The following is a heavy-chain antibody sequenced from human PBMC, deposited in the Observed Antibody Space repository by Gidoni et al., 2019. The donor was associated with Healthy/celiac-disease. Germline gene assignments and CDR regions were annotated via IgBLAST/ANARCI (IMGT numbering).Heavy chain of an antibody. Sequence: QVQLVQSGAAVKTPGASVKVSCQASGYTFTGYYMHWVRKAQGQGLEWRGWINPNSGGTNYEQKFQGRVTMTRDTSISTADMELSRLRSDDTAVYYCARASITMVRGEWGQGTLVTVSS. V-gene: IGHV1-2*02. J-gene: IGHJ4*02. CDR3: ARASITMVRGE. D-gene: IGHD3-10*01. CDR2: INPNSGGT. CDR1: GYTFTGYY.